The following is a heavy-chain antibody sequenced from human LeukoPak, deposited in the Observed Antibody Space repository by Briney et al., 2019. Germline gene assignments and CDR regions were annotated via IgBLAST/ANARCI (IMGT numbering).Heavy chain of an antibody. D-gene: IGHD6-13*01. CDR2: ISAYNGNT. CDR1: GYTFTSYG. Sequence: ASVKVSCKASGYTFTSYGISWVRQAPGQGLEWVGWISAYNGNTNYAQKLQGRVTMTTDTSTSTAYMELRSLRSDDTAVYYCARDTFSSSWYGFGYWGQGTLVTVSS. V-gene: IGHV1-18*01. CDR3: ARDTFSSSWYGFGY. J-gene: IGHJ4*02.